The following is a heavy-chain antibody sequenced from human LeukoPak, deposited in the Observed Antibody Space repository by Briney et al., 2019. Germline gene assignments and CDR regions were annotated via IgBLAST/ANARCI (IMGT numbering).Heavy chain of an antibody. CDR3: ARVGATYPHYYMDV. CDR1: GDSISSSGDY. V-gene: IGHV4-39*01. Sequence: SETLSLTCTVAGDSISSSGDYWGWIRQPPGKGLEWIGNIYYSGSTYYSPSLKSRVTIAVDTSKNQFSLKLTSVTAADTAVYYCARVGATYPHYYMDVWGKGTTVTVAS. J-gene: IGHJ6*03. CDR2: IYYSGST. D-gene: IGHD3-16*01.